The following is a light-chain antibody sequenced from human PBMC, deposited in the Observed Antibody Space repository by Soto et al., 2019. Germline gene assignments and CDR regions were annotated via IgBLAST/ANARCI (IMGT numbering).Light chain of an antibody. V-gene: IGLV1-40*01. CDR2: GNS. CDR1: SSNIGAGYD. J-gene: IGLJ2*01. Sequence: QSVLTQPPSMSGAPGHRVTMSCAGSSSNIGAGYDVHWYQQFPGTAPKLVIYGNSNRPSGVPDRFSGSKSGTSASLAITGLQAEDEANYYCQSYDMNLRGDVLFGGGTKLTVL. CDR3: QSYDMNLRGDVL.